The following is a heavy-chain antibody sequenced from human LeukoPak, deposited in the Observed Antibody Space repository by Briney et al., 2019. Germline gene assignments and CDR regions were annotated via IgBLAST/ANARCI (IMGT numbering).Heavy chain of an antibody. CDR1: GGSISSYY. CDR2: IYTSGST. J-gene: IGHJ5*02. D-gene: IGHD3-10*01. V-gene: IGHV4-4*07. CDR3: ARDPVLAGSGSYYNHNWFDP. Sequence: PSETLSLTCTVSGGSISSYYWSWIRRPAGKGLEWIGRIYTSGSTNYNPSLKSRVTMSVDTSKNQFSLKLSSVTAADTAVYYCARDPVLAGSGSYYNHNWFDPWGQGTLVTVSS.